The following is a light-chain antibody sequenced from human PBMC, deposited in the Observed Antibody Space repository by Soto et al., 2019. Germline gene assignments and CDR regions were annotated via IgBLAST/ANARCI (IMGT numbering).Light chain of an antibody. CDR2: EGF. CDR3: FSYATNTTFWA. J-gene: IGLJ3*02. Sequence: QSARTQPASVSGSPGQSITFSCTGTSSDIGNYNLVSWYQQYPGKAPKLIIYEGFKRPSGVSDRFSGSKLGNTASLTISGLQAEDEADYYCFSYATNTTFWAFGGGTKVTVL. V-gene: IGLV2-23*01. CDR1: SSDIGNYNL.